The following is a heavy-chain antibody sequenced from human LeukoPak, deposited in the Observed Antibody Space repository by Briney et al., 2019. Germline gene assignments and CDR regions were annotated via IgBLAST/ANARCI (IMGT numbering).Heavy chain of an antibody. J-gene: IGHJ4*02. CDR2: ISGSGGST. Sequence: GGSLRLSCAASGFTFSSYGVSWVRQAPGKGLEWVSAISGSGGSTYYADSVKGRFTISRDNSKNMLYLQMNSLRAEDTAVYYCAKGSMVRGFDYWGQGTLVTVSS. V-gene: IGHV3-23*01. CDR1: GFTFSSYG. D-gene: IGHD3-10*01. CDR3: AKGSMVRGFDY.